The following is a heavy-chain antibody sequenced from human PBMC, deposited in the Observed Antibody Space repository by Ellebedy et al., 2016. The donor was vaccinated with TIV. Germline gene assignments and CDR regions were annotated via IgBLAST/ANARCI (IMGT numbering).Heavy chain of an antibody. Sequence: AASVKVSCKGSGYTFPSYTIQWTRQAPGQRLEWMGWSTAGNSNTQYSQRFQGRLTISRDTSASTAYMELSSLSSEDTAVYYCAREGREEGKPMAYLDYWGQGTLVTVSS. CDR1: GYTFPSYT. CDR2: STAGNSNT. J-gene: IGHJ4*02. V-gene: IGHV1-3*01. CDR3: AREGREEGKPMAYLDY. D-gene: IGHD3-10*01.